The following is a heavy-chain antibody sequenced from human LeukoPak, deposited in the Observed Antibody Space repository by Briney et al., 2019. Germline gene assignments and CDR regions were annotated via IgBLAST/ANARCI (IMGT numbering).Heavy chain of an antibody. J-gene: IGHJ4*02. V-gene: IGHV3-7*01. CDR1: GFTFSSYW. Sequence: GGSLRLSCTVSGFTFSSYWMSWVRQAPGKGLEWVANIQKDGSDKHYVDSVKGRFTISRDNAKNSLYLQMNSLRADDTAVYYCANLVLDYWGQGTLVSVSS. CDR3: ANLVLDY. CDR2: IQKDGSDK.